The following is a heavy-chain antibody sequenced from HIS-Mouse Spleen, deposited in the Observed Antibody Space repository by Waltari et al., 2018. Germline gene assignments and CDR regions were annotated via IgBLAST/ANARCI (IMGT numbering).Heavy chain of an antibody. CDR1: GYTFTGYY. J-gene: IGHJ3*02. Sequence: QVQLVQSGAEVKKPGASVKVSCKASGYTFTGYYMHWVRQAPGQGLEWMGWINPNRGGTNYAQKFQGRVTMTRDTSISTAYMELSRRRSDDTAVDYCAEVDGTTHAFDIWGQGTMVTVSS. D-gene: IGHD1-26*01. V-gene: IGHV1-2*02. CDR3: AEVDGTTHAFDI. CDR2: INPNRGGT.